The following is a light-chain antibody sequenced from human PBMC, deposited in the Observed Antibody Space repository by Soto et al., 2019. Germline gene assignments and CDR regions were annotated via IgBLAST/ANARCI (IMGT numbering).Light chain of an antibody. J-gene: IGKJ1*01. CDR2: DAS. CDR3: QHYNSYSEA. CDR1: QGISSW. Sequence: DVQMTQSPASVSASVGDTVTITFRASQGISSWLAWFQQKPGKAPKFLIFDASSLESGVPSRFSGSGSATEFTLTISSLQPDDFATYYCQHYNSYSEAFGQGTKVDIK. V-gene: IGKV1-5*01.